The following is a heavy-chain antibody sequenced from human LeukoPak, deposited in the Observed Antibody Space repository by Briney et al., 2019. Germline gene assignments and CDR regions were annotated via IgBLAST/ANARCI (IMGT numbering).Heavy chain of an antibody. Sequence: PSETLSLTCAVYGGSFSGYYWSWIRQPPGKGLEWIGEINHSGSTNYNPSLKSRVTISVDTSKNQFSLKLSSVTAADTAVYYCARHRLGRITMVRNGVAFDIWGQGTMVTVSS. J-gene: IGHJ3*02. CDR3: ARHRLGRITMVRNGVAFDI. CDR1: GGSFSGYY. CDR2: INHSGST. D-gene: IGHD3-10*01. V-gene: IGHV4-34*01.